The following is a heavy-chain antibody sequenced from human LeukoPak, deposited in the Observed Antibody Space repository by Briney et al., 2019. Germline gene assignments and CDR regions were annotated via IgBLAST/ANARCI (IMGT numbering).Heavy chain of an antibody. V-gene: IGHV4-59*01. J-gene: IGHJ3*02. CDR1: GGSISSYY. CDR3: ARVGSYAFDI. CDR2: SDYSGGS. Sequence: SETLSLTCTVSGGSISSYYWSWIRQPPGNGLEWIGYSDYSGGSHYNPSLKSRVTISVDTSKNQFSLKLRSVTAADTAVYYCARVGSYAFDIWGQGTMVTVSS.